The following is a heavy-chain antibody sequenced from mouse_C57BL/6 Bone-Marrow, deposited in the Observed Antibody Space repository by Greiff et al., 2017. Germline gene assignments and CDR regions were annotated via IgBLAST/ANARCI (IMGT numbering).Heavy chain of an antibody. CDR3: TTVHYYGSSHWYFDV. CDR2: IDPENGDT. CDR1: GFNIKDDY. J-gene: IGHJ1*03. Sequence: VQLQQSGAELVRPGASVKLSCTASGFNIKDDYMHWVKQRPEQGLEWIGWIDPENGDTEYASKFQGKATRTADTSSNTAYLQLSSLTSEDTAVYYCTTVHYYGSSHWYFDVWGTGTTVTVSS. V-gene: IGHV14-4*01. D-gene: IGHD1-1*01.